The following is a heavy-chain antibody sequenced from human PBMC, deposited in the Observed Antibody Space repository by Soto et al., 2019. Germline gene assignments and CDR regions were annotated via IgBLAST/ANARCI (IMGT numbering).Heavy chain of an antibody. J-gene: IGHJ6*02. V-gene: IGHV1-18*01. CDR1: GYTFTSYG. Sequence: QVQLVQSGAEVKKPGASVKVSCKASGYTFTSYGITWVRQAPGQGLEWLGWINGYNGNTNYAQKLQGRVTMTTDTSKSTAYMELRSLRSDDTAVYYGARMGDVPYYYYGMDVWGQGTTVTVSS. CDR2: INGYNGNT. D-gene: IGHD3-16*01. CDR3: ARMGDVPYYYYGMDV.